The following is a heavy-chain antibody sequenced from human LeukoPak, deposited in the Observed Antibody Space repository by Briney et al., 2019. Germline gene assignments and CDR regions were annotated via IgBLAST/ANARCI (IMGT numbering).Heavy chain of an antibody. CDR3: AREGQLWLVRPFDS. Sequence: ASVKVSCKASGYTFTNYGISWVRQAPGQGLEWMGWISTYNGNTNYAPELQGRVTLTTDTSTSTAYMELRSLRSDDTAVYYCAREGQLWLVRPFDSWGQGTLVTVSS. CDR2: ISTYNGNT. D-gene: IGHD6-19*01. J-gene: IGHJ4*02. CDR1: GYTFTNYG. V-gene: IGHV1-18*01.